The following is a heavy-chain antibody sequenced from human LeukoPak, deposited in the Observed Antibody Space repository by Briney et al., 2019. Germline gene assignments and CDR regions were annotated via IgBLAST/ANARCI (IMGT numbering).Heavy chain of an antibody. Sequence: ASVKVSCKASGYTFTGYYMHWVRQAAGQGLEWMGWINPKSGGTNYAQKFQGRVTMTRDTSISTAYMELRRMRSDDTAVYYCARDREGIQLFIFDYWGQGTLVTVSS. CDR2: INPKSGGT. D-gene: IGHD5-18*01. CDR3: ARDREGIQLFIFDY. V-gene: IGHV1-2*02. J-gene: IGHJ4*02. CDR1: GYTFTGYY.